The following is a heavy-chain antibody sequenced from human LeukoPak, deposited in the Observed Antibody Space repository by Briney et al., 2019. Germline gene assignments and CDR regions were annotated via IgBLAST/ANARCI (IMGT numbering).Heavy chain of an antibody. CDR3: ARQASYGSGSYGPDY. D-gene: IGHD3-10*01. CDR2: IIPILGIA. V-gene: IGHV1-69*04. Sequence: GASMKVSCKASGGTFSSYAISWVRQAPGQGLEWMGRIIPILGIANYAQKFQGRVTITADKSTSTAYMELSSLRSEDTAVYYCARQASYGSGSYGPDYWGQGTLVTVSS. J-gene: IGHJ4*02. CDR1: GGTFSSYA.